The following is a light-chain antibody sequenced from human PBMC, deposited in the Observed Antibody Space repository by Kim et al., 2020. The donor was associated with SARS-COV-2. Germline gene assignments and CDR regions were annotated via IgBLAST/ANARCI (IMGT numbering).Light chain of an antibody. V-gene: IGKV3-20*01. J-gene: IGKJ2*01. CDR2: GTS. CDR1: QTLSVTY. CDR3: QQYGSSPT. Sequence: VLTQSPGTLSLSPGDRATLSCRASQTLSVTYLAWYQHRPGQAPRLLIYGTSTRATGIPDRFSGSGSGTDFTLTISRLEAEDFALYYCQQYGSSPTFGQGTKLEI.